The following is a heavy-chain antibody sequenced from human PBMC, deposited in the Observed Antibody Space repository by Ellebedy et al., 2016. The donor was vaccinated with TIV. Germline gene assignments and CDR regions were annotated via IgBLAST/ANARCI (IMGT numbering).Heavy chain of an antibody. V-gene: IGHV1-46*01. CDR2: INPSGGST. J-gene: IGHJ4*02. Sequence: AASVKVSCKASGYTFTSYYMHWVRQAPGQGLEWMGIINPSGGSTSYAQKFQGRVTMTRDTSTSTVYMELSRLRSDDTAVYYCAREKSYYYGSGSWDYWGQGTLVTVSS. D-gene: IGHD3-10*01. CDR1: GYTFTSYY. CDR3: AREKSYYYGSGSWDY.